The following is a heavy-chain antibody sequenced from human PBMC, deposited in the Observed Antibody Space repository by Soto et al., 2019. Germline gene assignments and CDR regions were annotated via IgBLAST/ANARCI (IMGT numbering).Heavy chain of an antibody. CDR3: ARSWPHYFDF. V-gene: IGHV3-23*01. Sequence: EVQLLESGGGLVQPGGSLRVSCAASGFTFSSFGVYWVRQAPGKGLEWVSGIGGSSGNAYYADSVKGRFTVSRDISHSTLYLQMSALRADDTAVYYCARSWPHYFDFWGQGTLVTVSS. CDR2: IGGSSGNA. J-gene: IGHJ4*02. CDR1: GFTFSSFG.